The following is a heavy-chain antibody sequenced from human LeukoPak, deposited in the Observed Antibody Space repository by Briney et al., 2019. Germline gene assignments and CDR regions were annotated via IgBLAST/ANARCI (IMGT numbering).Heavy chain of an antibody. J-gene: IGHJ4*02. V-gene: IGHV3-23*01. CDR3: AKGHRYCTSGNCNSAVDY. D-gene: IGHD2-15*01. CDR2: IGGGGGST. Sequence: GGSLRLSCSMSGFTLSHYAMSWVRQAPGKGLEWVSTIGGGGGSTDYTDSVKGRFTISRDNSKNTLYLQMKTLGDEDTVVYYCAKGHRYCTSGNCNSAVDYWGQGTLVTVSS. CDR1: GFTLSHYA.